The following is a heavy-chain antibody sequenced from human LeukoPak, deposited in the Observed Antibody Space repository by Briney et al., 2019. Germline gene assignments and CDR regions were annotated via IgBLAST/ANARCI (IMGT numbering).Heavy chain of an antibody. Sequence: ASVKVSCKASGGTFISYAISWVRQAPGQGREWMGGIIPIFGTANYAQKFRGRVTITADEATSTAYMELSSLRSEDTAVYYCARAEKALGFGELDYWGQGTLVTVSS. J-gene: IGHJ4*02. V-gene: IGHV1-69*13. CDR3: ARAEKALGFGELDY. CDR1: GGTFISYA. CDR2: IIPIFGTA. D-gene: IGHD3-10*01.